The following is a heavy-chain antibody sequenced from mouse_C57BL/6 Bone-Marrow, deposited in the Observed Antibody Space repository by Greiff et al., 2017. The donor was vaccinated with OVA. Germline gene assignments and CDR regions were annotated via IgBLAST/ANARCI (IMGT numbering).Heavy chain of an antibody. Sequence: VQLQQSGAELARPGASVKLSCKASGYTFTSYGISWVKQRTGQGLEWIGEIYPRSGNTYYNEKFKGKATLTADKSSSTAYMELRSLTSEDSAVYFCARFYYDYEDYAMDYWGQGTSVTVSS. CDR3: ARFYYDYEDYAMDY. CDR1: GYTFTSYG. CDR2: IYPRSGNT. V-gene: IGHV1-81*01. D-gene: IGHD2-4*01. J-gene: IGHJ4*01.